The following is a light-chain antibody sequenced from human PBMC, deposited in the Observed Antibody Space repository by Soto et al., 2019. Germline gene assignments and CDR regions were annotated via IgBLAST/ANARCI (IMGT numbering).Light chain of an antibody. J-gene: IGKJ1*01. Sequence: DIVMTQTPLSLPVTPGEPASISCRSSQSLLKSDHENTYLDWFLQRPGQSPQLLIYSLSNRASGVPDRFSGSGSGTDFTLKISRVEAEDVGIYYCMQRKEFPWTFGQGTKVDIK. CDR1: QSLLKSDHENTY. V-gene: IGKV2-40*01. CDR3: MQRKEFPWT. CDR2: SLS.